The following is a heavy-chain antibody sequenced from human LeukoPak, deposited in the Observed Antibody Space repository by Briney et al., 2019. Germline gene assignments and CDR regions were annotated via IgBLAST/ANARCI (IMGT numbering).Heavy chain of an antibody. CDR3: ARARYYYDSSGYWPRGYYFDY. CDR2: IYYSGGT. CDR1: GGSISSYY. Sequence: SETLSLTCTVSGGSISSYYWSWIRQPPGKGLEWIGYIYYSGGTNYNPSLKSRVTISVDTSKNQFSLKLSSVTAADTAVYYCARARYYYDSSGYWPRGYYFDYWGQGTLVTVSS. V-gene: IGHV4-59*01. D-gene: IGHD3-22*01. J-gene: IGHJ4*02.